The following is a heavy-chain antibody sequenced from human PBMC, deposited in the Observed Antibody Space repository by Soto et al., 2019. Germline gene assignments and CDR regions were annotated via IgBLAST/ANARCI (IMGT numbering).Heavy chain of an antibody. J-gene: IGHJ5*02. V-gene: IGHV4-31*03. D-gene: IGHD2-15*01. CDR2: IYYSGST. CDR1: GGSISSGGYY. CDR3: ARGVPYCSGGSCSLFDP. Sequence: ASETLSLTCTVSGGSISSGGYYWSWIRQHPGKGLEWIGYIYYSGSTYYNPSLKSRVTISVDTSKNQFSLKLSSVTAADTAVYYCARGVPYCSGGSCSLFDPWGQGTLVTVSS.